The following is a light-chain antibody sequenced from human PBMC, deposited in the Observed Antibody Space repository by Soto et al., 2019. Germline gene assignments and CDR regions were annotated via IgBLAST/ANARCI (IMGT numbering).Light chain of an antibody. CDR1: SSDVGGYNY. Sequence: QSALTQPASVSRSPGQSITICCAGTSSDVGGYNYVSWYQQHPGKAPKLMIYDVSNRPSGVSNRFSGSKSGNTASLTISGLQAEDEADYYCISYTSSSTHVVFGGGTKVTVL. J-gene: IGLJ2*01. V-gene: IGLV2-14*01. CDR3: ISYTSSSTHVV. CDR2: DVS.